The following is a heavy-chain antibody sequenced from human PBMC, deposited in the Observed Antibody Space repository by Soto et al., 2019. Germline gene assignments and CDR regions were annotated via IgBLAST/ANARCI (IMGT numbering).Heavy chain of an antibody. CDR2: IWYDGSNK. CDR3: ARDRWGYCTNGVCYIGILDY. V-gene: IGHV3-33*01. Sequence: QVQLVESGGGVVQPGRSLRLSCAASGFTFSSYGMHWVRQAPGKGLEWVAVIWYDGSNKYYADSVKGRFTISRDNSKNTLYLQMNSLIAEDTAVYYCARDRWGYCTNGVCYIGILDYWGQVTLVTVSS. J-gene: IGHJ4*02. D-gene: IGHD2-8*01. CDR1: GFTFSSYG.